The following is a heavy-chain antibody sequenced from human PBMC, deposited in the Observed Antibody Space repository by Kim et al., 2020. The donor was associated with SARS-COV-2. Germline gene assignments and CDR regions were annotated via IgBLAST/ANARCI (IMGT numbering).Heavy chain of an antibody. Sequence: KCQGRVTITRDTSESTAYMELSSLRSEDTAVYCCARGGSGIVGATTYFDYWGQGTLVTVSS. D-gene: IGHD1-26*01. CDR3: ARGGSGIVGATTYFDY. V-gene: IGHV1-3*01. J-gene: IGHJ4*02.